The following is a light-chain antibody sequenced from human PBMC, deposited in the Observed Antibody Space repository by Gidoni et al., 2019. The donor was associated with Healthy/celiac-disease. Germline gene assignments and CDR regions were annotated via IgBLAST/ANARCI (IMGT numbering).Light chain of an antibody. CDR1: QVISNY. V-gene: IGKV1-33*01. CDR2: AES. J-gene: IGKJ3*01. CDR3: QRYDNPFFT. Sequence: DIQMTPSPSSLSASVGDRVTIPCQASQVISNYLNWYQQKPGKVPKLLISAESNLETGVPSSFSGSGSGTDFTFTISSLQPEVMATYYFQRYDNPFFTFGPGTKVEIK.